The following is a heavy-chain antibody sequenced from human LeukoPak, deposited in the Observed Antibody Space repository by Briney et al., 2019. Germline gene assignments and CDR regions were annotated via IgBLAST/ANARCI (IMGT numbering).Heavy chain of an antibody. CDR1: GFTFSSYA. Sequence: GGSLRLSCAASGFTFSSYAMSWVRQAPGKGLEWVSAISGSGGSTYYADSVKGRFTISRDNSKNTLYLQMNSLRAEDTAVYYCAKYGYTYGGNYYGLDVWGQGTTVTVSS. J-gene: IGHJ6*02. CDR2: ISGSGGST. V-gene: IGHV3-23*01. CDR3: AKYGYTYGGNYYGLDV. D-gene: IGHD5-18*01.